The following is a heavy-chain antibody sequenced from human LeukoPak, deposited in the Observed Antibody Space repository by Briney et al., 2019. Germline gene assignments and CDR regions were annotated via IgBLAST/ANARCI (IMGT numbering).Heavy chain of an antibody. CDR1: GFTFSSYG. CDR3: ARDFPHSDSSGYHGAFDI. D-gene: IGHD3-22*01. J-gene: IGHJ3*02. CDR2: IWYDGSNK. V-gene: IGHV3-33*01. Sequence: GGSLRLSCAASGFTFSSYGMHWVRQAPGKGLEWVAVIWYDGSNKYYADSVKGRFTISRDNSKNTLYLQMNSLRAEDTAVYYCARDFPHSDSSGYHGAFDIWGQGTMVTVSS.